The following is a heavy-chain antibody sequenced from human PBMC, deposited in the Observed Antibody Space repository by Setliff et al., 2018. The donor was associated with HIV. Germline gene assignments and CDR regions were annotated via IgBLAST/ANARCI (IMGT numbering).Heavy chain of an antibody. CDR2: INPSGGST. D-gene: IGHD1-26*01. V-gene: IGHV1-46*01. J-gene: IGHJ6*03. CDR3: ARGGQYSGNYLPRDYYMDV. CDR1: GYTFTNFY. Sequence: GASVKVSCKASGYTFTNFYIHWVRQAPGQGLEWLGMINPSGGSTTYAQKFQGRVTMTSDTSTSTVYMDLSSLGSGDTAVYYCARGGQYSGNYLPRDYYMDVWGKGTTVTVSS.